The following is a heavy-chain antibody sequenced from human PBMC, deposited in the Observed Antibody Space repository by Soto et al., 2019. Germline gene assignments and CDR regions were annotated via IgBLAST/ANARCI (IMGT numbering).Heavy chain of an antibody. D-gene: IGHD6-19*01. V-gene: IGHV3-7*01. CDR3: ARDHINGWKVDY. CDR1: GFTFSNYW. Sequence: HLGGSLRLSCAASGFTFSNYWMSWVRQAPGKGLEWVANIKQDGSQNYYVDSVKGRFTTSRDNTKNSFYLQMNSLRAEDTAVYYCARDHINGWKVDYWGRGTLVTVSS. J-gene: IGHJ4*02. CDR2: IKQDGSQN.